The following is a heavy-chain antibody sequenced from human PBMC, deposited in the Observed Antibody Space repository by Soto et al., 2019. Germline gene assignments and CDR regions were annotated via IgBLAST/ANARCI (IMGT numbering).Heavy chain of an antibody. CDR1: GFTFSSYG. J-gene: IGHJ3*02. Sequence: PGGSLRLSCAASGFTFSSYGMHWVRQAPGKGLEWVAVIWYDGSNKYYADSVKGRFTISRDNSKNTLYLQMNSLRAEDTAVYYCARDVVVTANADAFDIWGQGTMVTVSS. CDR3: ARDVVVTANADAFDI. D-gene: IGHD2-21*02. CDR2: IWYDGSNK. V-gene: IGHV3-33*01.